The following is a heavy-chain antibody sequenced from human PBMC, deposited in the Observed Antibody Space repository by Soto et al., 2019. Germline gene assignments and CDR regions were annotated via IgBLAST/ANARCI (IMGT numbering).Heavy chain of an antibody. CDR1: GYSFTSYW. Sequence: EVQLVQSGAEVKKPGESLKISCKGSGYSFTSYWIGWVRQMPGKGLEGMGIIYPGDSDTRYSPSFQGQVTISADKSISTACLQWSSLKASDTAMYYCARAMIRGKNYYGMDVWGQGTTVTVSS. CDR3: ARAMIRGKNYYGMDV. V-gene: IGHV5-51*03. CDR2: IYPGDSDT. J-gene: IGHJ6*02. D-gene: IGHD3-10*01.